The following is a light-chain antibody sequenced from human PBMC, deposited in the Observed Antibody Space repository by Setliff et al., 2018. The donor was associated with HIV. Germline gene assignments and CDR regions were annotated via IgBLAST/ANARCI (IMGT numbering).Light chain of an antibody. CDR2: DAS. V-gene: IGKV1-39*01. CDR3: QQSYNTPT. Sequence: DIHMTQSPSSVSASIGDRVMITCRASESISTFLNWYQQKPGKAPRLLIYDASNLQAGVPSRFSGSGSATDFTLTIVSLQPEDFGTYYCQQSYNTPTFGPGTKVDIK. J-gene: IGKJ3*01. CDR1: ESISTF.